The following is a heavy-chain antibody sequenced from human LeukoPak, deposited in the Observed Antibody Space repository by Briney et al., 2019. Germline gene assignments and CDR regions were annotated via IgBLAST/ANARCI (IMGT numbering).Heavy chain of an antibody. CDR3: AGHSAYSSSWASDY. D-gene: IGHD6-13*01. J-gene: IGHJ4*02. Sequence: SETLSLTCTVSGGSISSYYWSWICQPPGKGLEWIGEINHSGSTKYNPSLKSRVTISVDTSKNQFSLKLSSVTAADTAVYYCAGHSAYSSSWASDYWGQGTLVTVSS. V-gene: IGHV4-34*01. CDR2: INHSGST. CDR1: GGSISSYY.